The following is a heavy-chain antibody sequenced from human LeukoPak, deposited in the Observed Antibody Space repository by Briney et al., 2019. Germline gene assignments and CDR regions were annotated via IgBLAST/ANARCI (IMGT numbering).Heavy chain of an antibody. Sequence: GRSLRLSCAASGFTFDDYAMHWVRQAPGKGLEWVSGISWNSGSIGYADSVKGRFTISRDNAKNSLYLQMNSLRAEDTALYYCAKGDIVVVRNPYYYYGMDVWGQGTTVTVSS. CDR3: AKGDIVVVRNPYYYYGMDV. D-gene: IGHD2-15*01. CDR2: ISWNSGSI. V-gene: IGHV3-9*01. CDR1: GFTFDDYA. J-gene: IGHJ6*02.